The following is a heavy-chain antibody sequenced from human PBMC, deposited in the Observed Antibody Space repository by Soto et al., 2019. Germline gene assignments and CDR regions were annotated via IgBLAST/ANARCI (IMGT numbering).Heavy chain of an antibody. V-gene: IGHV3-11*04. Sequence: RLSCAASGFTFSDYYMSWIRQAPGKGLEWVSYISSSGSTIYYADSVKGRFTISRDNAKNSVSLQMNSLRAEDTAVYYCAREYTAWPLAYGLDVWGQGATVTVSS. CDR1: GFTFSDYY. D-gene: IGHD2-2*02. J-gene: IGHJ6*02. CDR3: AREYTAWPLAYGLDV. CDR2: ISSSGSTI.